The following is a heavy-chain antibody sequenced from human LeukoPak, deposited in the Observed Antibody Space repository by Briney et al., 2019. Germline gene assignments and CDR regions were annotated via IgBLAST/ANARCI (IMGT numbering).Heavy chain of an antibody. CDR2: ISGTGRHI. D-gene: IGHD3-9*01. V-gene: IGHV3-21*01. J-gene: IGHJ1*01. CDR3: ARDQVTAVGGKLKGGDFDL. CDR1: GFNFGRYS. Sequence: GGSLRLSCAASGFNFGRYSFNWVRQVPGKGLEWVSSISGTGRHIHYRETMRGRFTISRDNDKNSLYLQMRDVRVEDNGTYFCARDQVTAVGGKLKGGDFDLWGQGAVVTVSS.